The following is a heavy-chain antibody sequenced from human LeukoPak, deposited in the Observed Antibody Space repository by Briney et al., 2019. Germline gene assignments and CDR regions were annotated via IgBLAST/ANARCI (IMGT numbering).Heavy chain of an antibody. CDR2: VYYSGST. Sequence: SETLSLTCTVSGGSISSSSYYWGWIRQPPGKGLERIGRVYYSGSTYYNPSLKRRVTISVDTSKNQFSLKLSSVTAADTAVYYCARDDRDGYNPGSWGAFDIWGQGTMVTVSS. CDR1: GGSISSSSYY. CDR3: ARDDRDGYNPGSWGAFDI. V-gene: IGHV4-39*07. J-gene: IGHJ3*02. D-gene: IGHD5-24*01.